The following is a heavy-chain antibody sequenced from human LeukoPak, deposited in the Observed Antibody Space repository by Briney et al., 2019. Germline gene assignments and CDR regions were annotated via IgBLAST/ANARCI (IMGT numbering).Heavy chain of an antibody. J-gene: IGHJ4*02. CDR1: GVSISSGDYY. CDR3: ASYDFWSGYSEVDY. V-gene: IGHV4-30-4*01. CDR2: IYYSGST. D-gene: IGHD3-3*01. Sequence: PSQTLSLTCTVSGVSISSGDYYWSWIRQPPGKGLEWIGYIYYSGSTYYNPSLKSRVTISVDTSKNQFSLKLSSVTAADTAVYYCASYDFWSGYSEVDYWGQGTLVTVSS.